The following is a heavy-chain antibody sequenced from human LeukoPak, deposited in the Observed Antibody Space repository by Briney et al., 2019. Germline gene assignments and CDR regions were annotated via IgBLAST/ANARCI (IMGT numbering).Heavy chain of an antibody. CDR3: ARVRGGN. Sequence: GGSLRLSCAASGFTFSDYWMYWVRQPPGEGLVWISNINEYGTTTYADSVKGRFTVSRDNAKNILYLRMNSLRAEDTAVYFCARVRGGNWGQGTLVTVSS. CDR1: GFTFSDYW. D-gene: IGHD3-16*01. V-gene: IGHV3-74*03. J-gene: IGHJ4*02. CDR2: INEYGTT.